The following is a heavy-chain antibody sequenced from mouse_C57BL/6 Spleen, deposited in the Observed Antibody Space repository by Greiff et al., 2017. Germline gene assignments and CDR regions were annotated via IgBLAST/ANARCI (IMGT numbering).Heavy chain of an antibody. CDR3: ARNYGNYKGYAMDY. Sequence: VQRVESGPGLVAPSQSLSITCTVSGFSLTSYAISWVRQPPGKGLEWLGVIWTGGGTNYNSALKSRLSISKDNSKSQVFLKMNSLQTADTARYECARNYGNYKGYAMDYWGQGTSVTVSS. V-gene: IGHV2-9-1*01. CDR2: IWTGGGT. CDR1: GFSLTSYA. J-gene: IGHJ4*01. D-gene: IGHD2-1*01.